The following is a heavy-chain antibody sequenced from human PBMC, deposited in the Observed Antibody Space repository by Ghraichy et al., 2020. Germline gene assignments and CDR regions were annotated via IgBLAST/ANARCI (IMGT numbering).Heavy chain of an antibody. CDR1: GGSISSYY. J-gene: IGHJ6*03. CDR3: ARGKEMATIALYYYYYYMDV. Sequence: TLSLTCTVSGGSISSYYWSWIRQPPGKGLEWIGYIYYSGSTNYNPSLKSRVTISVDTSKNQFSLKLSSVTAADTAVYYCARGKEMATIALYYYYYYMDVWGKGTTVTVSS. CDR2: IYYSGST. D-gene: IGHD5-24*01. V-gene: IGHV4-59*01.